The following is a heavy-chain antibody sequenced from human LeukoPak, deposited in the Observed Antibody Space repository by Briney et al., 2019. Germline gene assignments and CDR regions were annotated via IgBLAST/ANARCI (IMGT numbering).Heavy chain of an antibody. Sequence: SGPTLGHPTQTLTLTCTFSGFSLSTSGVGVGWIRQPPEKALEWLTLIYWNDDTRYSQSLTSRLTITKDTSKNQVVLTLTNMDPVDTATYYCAHSPYCYSTSCYYDSWGQGTLVTVSS. CDR3: AHSPYCYSTSCYYDS. CDR1: GFSLSTSGVG. CDR2: IYWNDDT. D-gene: IGHD2-2*01. J-gene: IGHJ4*02. V-gene: IGHV2-5*01.